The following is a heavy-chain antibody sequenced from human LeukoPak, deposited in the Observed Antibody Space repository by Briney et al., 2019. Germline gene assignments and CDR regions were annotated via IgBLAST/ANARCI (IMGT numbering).Heavy chain of an antibody. CDR3: AGRHCSDGGCYFAGADPFDY. V-gene: IGHV1-69*13. CDR2: IIPIFGTA. Sequence: GASVKVSCKASGGTFSSYAISWVRQAPGQGLEWMGGIIPIFGTANYAQKFQGRVTITADESTSTAYMELSSLRSEDTAVYYCAGRHCSDGGCYFAGADPFDYWGQGTLVTVSS. CDR1: GGTFSSYA. J-gene: IGHJ4*02. D-gene: IGHD2-15*01.